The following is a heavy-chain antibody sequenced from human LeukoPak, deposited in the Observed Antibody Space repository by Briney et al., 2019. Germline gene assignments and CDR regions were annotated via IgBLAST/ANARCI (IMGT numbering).Heavy chain of an antibody. CDR3: ARSILLWFGFDP. V-gene: IGHV4-59*01. J-gene: IGHJ5*02. CDR2: IYYSGST. D-gene: IGHD3-10*01. CDR1: GGSISSYY. Sequence: MTSETLSLTCTVSGGSISSYYWSWIRQPPGKGLEWIGYIYYSGSTNYNPSLKSRVTISVDTSKNQFSLKLSSVTAADTAVYYCARSILLWFGFDPWGQGTLVTVSS.